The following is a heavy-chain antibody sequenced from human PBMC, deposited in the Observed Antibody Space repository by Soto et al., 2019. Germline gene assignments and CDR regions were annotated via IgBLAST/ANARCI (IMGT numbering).Heavy chain of an antibody. D-gene: IGHD3-10*01. Sequence: GGSLRLSCAASGFTVSSNYMSWVRQAPGKGLEWVSVIYSGGSTYYADSVKGRFTISRDNSKNTLYLQMNSLRAEDTAVYYCARRFSMVRGVMDYYYYMDVWGKGTTVTVSS. CDR2: IYSGGST. J-gene: IGHJ6*03. V-gene: IGHV3-66*01. CDR1: GFTVSSNY. CDR3: ARRFSMVRGVMDYYYYMDV.